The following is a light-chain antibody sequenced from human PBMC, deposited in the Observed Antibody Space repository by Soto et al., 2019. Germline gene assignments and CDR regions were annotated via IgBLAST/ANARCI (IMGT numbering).Light chain of an antibody. V-gene: IGKV1-39*01. CDR1: QSISTY. CDR3: QQSYSTTWT. J-gene: IGKJ1*01. CDR2: AAS. Sequence: LHLTRYPSSLSASVGSIVTITCRASQSISTYLNWYLQKPGKAPKLLIYAASSLQSGVPSRFSGSGSETDFTLTISSLQPEDFATYSCQQSYSTTWTFGQGTKVDI.